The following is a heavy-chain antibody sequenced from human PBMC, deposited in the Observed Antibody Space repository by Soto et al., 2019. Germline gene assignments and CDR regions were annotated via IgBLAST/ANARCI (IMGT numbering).Heavy chain of an antibody. D-gene: IGHD6-13*01. V-gene: IGHV3-30*18. J-gene: IGHJ4*02. CDR3: AKARRGYSTSWFFDN. CDR2: SSYDGINK. CDR1: GFTFSNYG. Sequence: GGSLRLSCAASGFTFSNYGMHWVRQAPGKGLEWVAVSSYDGINKYYVGSVKGRFTISRDTSNNTLYLQMNSLRSEDTAVYFCAKARRGYSTSWFFDNWGQGTLVTVSS.